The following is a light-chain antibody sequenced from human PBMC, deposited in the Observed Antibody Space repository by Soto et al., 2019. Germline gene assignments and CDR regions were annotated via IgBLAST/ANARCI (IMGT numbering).Light chain of an antibody. CDR3: CSYACSYTFEGYV. Sequence: QSALTQPRSVSGSPGQSVTISCTGTSSDVGGYNYVSWYQQHPGKAPKLMIYDVSKRPSGVPDRFSGSKSGNTASLTISGLQAEDEADYYCCSYACSYTFEGYVFATGTKRTVL. V-gene: IGLV2-11*01. CDR2: DVS. CDR1: SSDVGGYNY. J-gene: IGLJ1*01.